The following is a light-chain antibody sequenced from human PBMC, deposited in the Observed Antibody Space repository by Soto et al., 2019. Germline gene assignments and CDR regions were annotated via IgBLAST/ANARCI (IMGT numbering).Light chain of an antibody. V-gene: IGKV3-20*01. CDR3: QQYGSSSYT. CDR1: RSISSGY. Sequence: EIVLTQSPGTLSFSPGERATLSCRASRSISSGYLAWYRQKPGQAPRPLTYAASSRATGIPDRFSGSGSGTDFTLTISRLEPEDFAVYFCQQYGSSSYTFGQGTQLEIK. J-gene: IGKJ2*01. CDR2: AAS.